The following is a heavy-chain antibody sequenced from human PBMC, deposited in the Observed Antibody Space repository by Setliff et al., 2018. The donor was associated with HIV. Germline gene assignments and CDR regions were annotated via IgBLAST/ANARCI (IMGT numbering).Heavy chain of an antibody. V-gene: IGHV4-4*07. CDR3: ARYSPRGYTLTGPY. D-gene: IGHD6-25*01. CDR1: DSGTYY. J-gene: IGHJ4*02. CDR2: VSSRGDT. Sequence: SETLSLTCTVSDSGTYYWSWIRQPAGKGLEWIGRVSSRGDTNYNPSLKSRVTMSVDTSKNQFSLKLTSVTASDTAVYYCARYSPRGYTLTGPYWGQGTLVTVSS.